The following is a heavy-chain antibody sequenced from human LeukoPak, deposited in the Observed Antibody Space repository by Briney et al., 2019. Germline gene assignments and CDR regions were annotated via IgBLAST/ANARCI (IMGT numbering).Heavy chain of an antibody. CDR3: ASQYSSGRAAFDI. CDR1: GGSISSSNW. J-gene: IGHJ3*02. Sequence: SETLSLTCAVSGGSISSSNWWSWVRQPPGKGLEWIGEIYHSGSTNYNPSLKSRVTISVDKSKNQFSLKLSSVTAADTAVYYCASQYSSGRAAFDIWGQGTMVTVSS. CDR2: IYHSGST. D-gene: IGHD6-19*01. V-gene: IGHV4-4*02.